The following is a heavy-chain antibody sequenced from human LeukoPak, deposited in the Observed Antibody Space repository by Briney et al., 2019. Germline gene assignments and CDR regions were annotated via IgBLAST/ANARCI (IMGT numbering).Heavy chain of an antibody. D-gene: IGHD2-15*01. CDR3: ARWGSTRGSRLIVVVVAAFDY. Sequence: SETLSLTCAVYGGSFSGYYWSWIRQPPGKGLEWIGEINHSGSTNYNPSLKSRVTISVDTSKNQFSLKLSSVTAADTAVYYCARWGSTRGSRLIVVVVAAFDYWGQGTLVTVSS. V-gene: IGHV4-34*01. CDR1: GGSFSGYY. J-gene: IGHJ4*02. CDR2: INHSGST.